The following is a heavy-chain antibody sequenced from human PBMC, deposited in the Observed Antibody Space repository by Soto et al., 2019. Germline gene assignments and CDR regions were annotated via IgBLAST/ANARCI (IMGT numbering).Heavy chain of an antibody. J-gene: IGHJ3*01. Sequence: EVKLLESGGGLAQPGGSLRLSCVGSGFTFDSYAISWVRQAPGERLQWIAAISGSADGTDYAHSVWGRFTISRDNAKKTVHLQMDSLRVEDTAVYFCAKDTVGGYSFWSGYYSDGLDVWGQGTLVTVS. CDR2: ISGSADGT. CDR1: GFTFDSYA. CDR3: AKDTVGGYSFWSGYYSDGLDV. D-gene: IGHD3-3*01. V-gene: IGHV3-23*01.